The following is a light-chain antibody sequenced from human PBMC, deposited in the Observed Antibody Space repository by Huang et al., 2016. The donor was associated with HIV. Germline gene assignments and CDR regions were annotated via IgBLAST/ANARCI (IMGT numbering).Light chain of an antibody. V-gene: IGKV1-5*03. CDR3: QQYNSYRT. J-gene: IGKJ1*01. Sequence: TITCRARQSISNYLAWYQQKPGKAPKLLIYKASTLESGVPSRFSGSGSGTEFTLTISSLQPDDFATYYCQQYNSYRTFGQGTKVEIK. CDR1: QSISNY. CDR2: KAS.